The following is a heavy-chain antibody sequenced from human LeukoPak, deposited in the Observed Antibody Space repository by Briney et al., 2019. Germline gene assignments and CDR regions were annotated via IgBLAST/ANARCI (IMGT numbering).Heavy chain of an antibody. CDR2: INADNGNT. V-gene: IGHV1-3*01. CDR3: ARGWEPSYFDY. CDR1: GYTFTNFA. Sequence: ASVKVSCKASGYTFTNFAMHWVRQAPGQRLEWMGWINADNGNTKYSQKFQGRVTITRDTPASAAYIELSSLRSEDTAVYYCARGWEPSYFDYWGQGTLVTVSS. D-gene: IGHD1-26*01. J-gene: IGHJ4*02.